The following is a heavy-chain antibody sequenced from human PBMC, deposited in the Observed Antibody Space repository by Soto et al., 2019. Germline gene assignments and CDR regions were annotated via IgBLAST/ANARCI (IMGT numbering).Heavy chain of an antibody. CDR1: GGSMGHDH. CDR3: ARTGYGDHFDY. Sequence: PAETLSRTCTVSGGSMGHDHWCWIRQSPGKGLEFIGYTHDSGIVNYNPSLMSRVAISLDTSKNQFSLKLTSVTAADTALYYCARTGYGDHFDYWGRGTLVTVSS. J-gene: IGHJ4*02. D-gene: IGHD5-18*01. CDR2: THDSGIV. V-gene: IGHV4-59*01.